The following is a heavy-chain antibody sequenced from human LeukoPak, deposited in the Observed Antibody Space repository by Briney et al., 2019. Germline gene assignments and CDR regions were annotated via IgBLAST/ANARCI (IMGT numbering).Heavy chain of an antibody. V-gene: IGHV3-21*01. CDR2: ISSSSSYI. Sequence: GGSLRLSCAASGFIFSSYNMNWVRQAPGKGLEWVSSISSSSSYIYYADSVKGRFTISRDNAKNSLYLQMNSLRAEDTAVYYCAREDDYGDYEWGERDYWGQGTLVTVSS. J-gene: IGHJ4*02. D-gene: IGHD4-17*01. CDR3: AREDDYGDYEWGERDY. CDR1: GFIFSSYN.